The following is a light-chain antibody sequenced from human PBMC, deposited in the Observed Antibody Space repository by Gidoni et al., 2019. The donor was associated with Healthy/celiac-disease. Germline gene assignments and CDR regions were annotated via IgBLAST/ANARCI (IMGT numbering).Light chain of an antibody. CDR2: DAS. Sequence: ENVLTQSPATLSLSPGGRATISGRAGQSVSSDLAWYQQKPGQAPRLLIYDASNRAAGIPARFSGSGSGTDFTLTISSLEPEDFAVYYCQQRSNWPLTFXGXTRVEIK. J-gene: IGKJ4*01. V-gene: IGKV3-11*01. CDR1: QSVSSD. CDR3: QQRSNWPLT.